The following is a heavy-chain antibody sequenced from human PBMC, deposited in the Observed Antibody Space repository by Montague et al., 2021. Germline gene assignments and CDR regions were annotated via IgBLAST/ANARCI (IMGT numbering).Heavy chain of an antibody. CDR3: ASDRGPFDY. V-gene: IGHV4-34*01. CDR2: VRHIGST. CDR1: GGSLSEYY. J-gene: IGHJ4*02. Sequence: ETLSLTCTVYGGSLSEYYWTWIRQSPEKGLEWIGEVRHIGSTNYNPSLKSRVTMSVDKSKNQFSLKLRSVTAADTAVYYCASDRGPFDYWGQGTVVTVSS. D-gene: IGHD3-10*01.